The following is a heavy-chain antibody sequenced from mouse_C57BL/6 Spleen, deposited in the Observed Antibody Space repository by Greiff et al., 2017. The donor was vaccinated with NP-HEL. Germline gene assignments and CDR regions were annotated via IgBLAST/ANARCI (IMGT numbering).Heavy chain of an antibody. J-gene: IGHJ2*01. V-gene: IGHV1-50*01. CDR2: IDPSDSYT. CDR3: ARVSDY. Sequence: QVQLQQPGAEPVKPGASVKLSCKASGYTFTSYWMQWVKQRPGQGLEWIGEIDPSDSYTNYNQKFKGKATLTVDTSSSTAYMQLSSLTSEDSAVYYCARVSDYWGQGTTLTVSS. CDR1: GYTFTSYW.